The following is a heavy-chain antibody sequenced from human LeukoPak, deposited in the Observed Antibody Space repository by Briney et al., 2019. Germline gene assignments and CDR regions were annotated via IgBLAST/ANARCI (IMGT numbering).Heavy chain of an antibody. Sequence: GGSLRLSCAASGFTFSSNWMSWVRQAPGKGLEWVANIKEDGSEKYYVDSVKGRFTISRDNAKNSLYLQMNSLRAEDTAVYYCARGGAIEPDAFDIWGQGTMVTVSS. CDR1: GFTFSSNW. CDR2: IKEDGSEK. D-gene: IGHD3-16*01. J-gene: IGHJ3*02. V-gene: IGHV3-7*01. CDR3: ARGGAIEPDAFDI.